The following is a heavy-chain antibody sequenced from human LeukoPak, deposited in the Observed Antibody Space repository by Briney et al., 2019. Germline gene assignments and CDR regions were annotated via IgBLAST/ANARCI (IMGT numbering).Heavy chain of an antibody. J-gene: IGHJ6*02. CDR2: IIPIFGTA. CDR1: GGTFSSYA. Sequence: SVKVSCKASGGTFSSYAISWVRQAPGQGLEWTGGIIPIFGTANYAQKFQGRVTITADESTSTAYMELSSLRSEDTAVYYCARKALCSGGSCYSVDYYYYYGMDVWGQGTTVTVSS. CDR3: ARKALCSGGSCYSVDYYYYYGMDV. V-gene: IGHV1-69*13. D-gene: IGHD2-15*01.